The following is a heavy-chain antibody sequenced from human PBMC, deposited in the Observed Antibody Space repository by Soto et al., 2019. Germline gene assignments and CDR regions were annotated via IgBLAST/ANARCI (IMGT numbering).Heavy chain of an antibody. CDR1: GGSVSSGSYY. Sequence: SETLSLTCTVSGGSVSSGSYYWSWIRQPPXKGLEWIGYIYYSGSTNYNPSLKSRVTISVDTSKNQFSLKLSSVTAADTAVYYCAGQGVDYYGSGLEYYFDYWGQGTLVTVSS. D-gene: IGHD3-10*01. CDR2: IYYSGST. CDR3: AGQGVDYYGSGLEYYFDY. J-gene: IGHJ4*02. V-gene: IGHV4-61*01.